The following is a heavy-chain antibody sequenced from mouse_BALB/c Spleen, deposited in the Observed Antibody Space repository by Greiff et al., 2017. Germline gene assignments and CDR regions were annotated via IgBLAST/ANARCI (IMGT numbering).Heavy chain of an antibody. V-gene: IGHV3-6*02. Sequence: EVQLVASGPGLVKPSQSLSLTCSVTGYSITSGYYWNWIRQFPGNKLEWMGYISYDGSNNYNPSLKNRISITRDTSKNQFFLKLNSVTTEDTATYYCARGVYDGYLDYWGQGTTLTVSS. CDR2: ISYDGSN. J-gene: IGHJ2*01. CDR3: ARGVYDGYLDY. CDR1: GYSITSGYY. D-gene: IGHD2-3*01.